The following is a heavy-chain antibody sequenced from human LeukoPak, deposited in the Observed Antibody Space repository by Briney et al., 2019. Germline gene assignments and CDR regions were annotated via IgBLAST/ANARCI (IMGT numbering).Heavy chain of an antibody. CDR2: MYYSGST. D-gene: IGHD3-22*01. V-gene: IGHV4-61*01. CDR1: GGSVSSGSSY. Sequence: PSETLSLTCTVSGGSVSSGSSYWSWIRQPPGKGLEWIGYMYYSGSTNYNPSLKSRVTISVDTSKNQFSLKLSSATAADTAVYYCARNYYYDSSGYYYQYYFDYWGQGTLVTVSS. J-gene: IGHJ4*02. CDR3: ARNYYYDSSGYYYQYYFDY.